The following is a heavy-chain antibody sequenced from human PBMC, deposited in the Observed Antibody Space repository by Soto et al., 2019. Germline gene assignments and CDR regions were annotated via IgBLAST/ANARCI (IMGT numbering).Heavy chain of an antibody. J-gene: IGHJ4*02. CDR3: ARPFYGDHGIVDY. V-gene: IGHV1-18*01. CDR1: GYTFKNYG. Sequence: QIQLVQSGAEVKNPGASVKVSCKASGYTFKNYGIIWVRQAPGQGLEWVGWISGYNGNTKYEKKFQGRGTLTTETSTSTAYMELRSLRSDDTAVYYCARPFYGDHGIVDYWGQGTLVTVSS. CDR2: ISGYNGNT. D-gene: IGHD4-17*01.